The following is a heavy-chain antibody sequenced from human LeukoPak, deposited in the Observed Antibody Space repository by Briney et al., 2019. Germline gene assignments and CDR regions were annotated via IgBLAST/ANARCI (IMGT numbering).Heavy chain of an antibody. CDR1: GVSISSYY. V-gene: IGHV4-59*01. Sequence: SETLSLTCTVSGVSISSYYWIWIRQPPWEGLEWIGYIYYSGSTNYNPSLKSRVTISVDTSKNRFSLKLSSVTAADTAVYYCARALQPGVYAFDIWGQGTMVTVSS. CDR2: IYYSGST. J-gene: IGHJ3*02. CDR3: ARALQPGVYAFDI. D-gene: IGHD6-13*01.